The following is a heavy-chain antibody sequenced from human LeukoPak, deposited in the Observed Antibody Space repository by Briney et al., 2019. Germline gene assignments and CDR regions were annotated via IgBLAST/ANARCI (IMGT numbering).Heavy chain of an antibody. CDR2: INTNGSPT. Sequence: GGTLRLSCAASGFTFSSHGMNWVRQAPGKGLVWVARINTNGSPTQYADSVKGRFTISRDNAKTTLYLQMNSLRDEDTAVYYCAGGLISGSGSLGYWGQGTLVTVSS. CDR3: AGGLISGSGSLGY. D-gene: IGHD3-10*01. CDR1: GFTFSSHG. J-gene: IGHJ4*02. V-gene: IGHV3-74*01.